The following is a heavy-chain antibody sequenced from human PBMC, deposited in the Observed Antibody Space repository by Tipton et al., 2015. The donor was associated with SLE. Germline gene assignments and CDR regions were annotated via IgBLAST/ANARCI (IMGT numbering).Heavy chain of an antibody. V-gene: IGHV4-34*01. CDR1: GGSFSGYY. CDR2: INHSGGT. Sequence: LRLSCAVYGGSFSGYYWSWIRQPPGKGLEWIGEINHSGGTNYNPSLKSRVTISVDTSKNQFSLKLSSVTAADTAVYYCARARGAAGKDLDYWGQGTLVTVSS. J-gene: IGHJ4*02. D-gene: IGHD6-13*01. CDR3: ARARGAAGKDLDY.